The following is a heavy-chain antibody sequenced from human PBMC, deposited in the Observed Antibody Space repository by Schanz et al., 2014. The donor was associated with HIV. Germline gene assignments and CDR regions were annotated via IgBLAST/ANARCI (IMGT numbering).Heavy chain of an antibody. CDR1: GFTFDSYG. V-gene: IGHV3-30*18. D-gene: IGHD3-22*01. J-gene: IGHJ6*02. CDR3: AKDRNHYDSRYRGKGNYYYYYGMDV. CDR2: ISYDGTNK. Sequence: QVQLVASGGGVVQPGRSLRLSCAASGFTFDSYGIHWVRQAPGKGLEWVAVISYDGTNKKFADSVKGRFTISRDNSKNTLYLQMKSLRPEDTAVYYCAKDRNHYDSRYRGKGNYYYYYGMDVWGQGTTVAVSS.